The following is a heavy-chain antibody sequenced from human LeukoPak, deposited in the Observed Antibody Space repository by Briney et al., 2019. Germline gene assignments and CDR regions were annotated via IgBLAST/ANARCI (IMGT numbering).Heavy chain of an antibody. J-gene: IGHJ4*02. Sequence: GGSLRLSCAASGFTFSSYAMHWVRQAPGKGLEWVAVISYDGSNKYYADSVKGRFTISRDNSKNTLYLQMNSLRAEDTAVYYCARDQHYSDSGGYYYYFDYWGQGTLVTVSS. CDR3: ARDQHYSDSGGYYYYFDY. D-gene: IGHD3-22*01. CDR2: ISYDGSNK. CDR1: GFTFSSYA. V-gene: IGHV3-30-3*01.